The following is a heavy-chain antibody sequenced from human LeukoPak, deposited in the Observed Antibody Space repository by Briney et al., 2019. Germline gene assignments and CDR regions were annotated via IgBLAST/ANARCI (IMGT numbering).Heavy chain of an antibody. J-gene: IGHJ3*02. D-gene: IGHD6-6*01. V-gene: IGHV1-69*13. CDR3: ARGDKPLAARPLAFDI. CDR2: IIPIFGTA. CDR1: GGTFSSYT. Sequence: SVKVSCKASGGTFSSYTFSWVRQAPGQGLEWMGGIIPIFGTANYAQKFQGRVTITADESTSTAYMELSSLRSEDTAVYYCARGDKPLAARPLAFDIWGQGTMVTVSS.